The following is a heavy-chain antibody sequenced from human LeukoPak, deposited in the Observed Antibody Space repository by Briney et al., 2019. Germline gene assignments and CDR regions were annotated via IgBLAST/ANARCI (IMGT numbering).Heavy chain of an antibody. D-gene: IGHD2-2*01. Sequence: ASVKVSCKASGYTFTGYYMHWVRQAPGQGLEWMGIINPSGGSTSYAQKFQGRVTMTRDMSTSTVYMELSSLRSEDTAVYYCARWGVPAAMSGSSYYYYYMDVWGKGTTVTVSS. CDR2: INPSGGST. V-gene: IGHV1-46*01. J-gene: IGHJ6*03. CDR1: GYTFTGYY. CDR3: ARWGVPAAMSGSSYYYYYMDV.